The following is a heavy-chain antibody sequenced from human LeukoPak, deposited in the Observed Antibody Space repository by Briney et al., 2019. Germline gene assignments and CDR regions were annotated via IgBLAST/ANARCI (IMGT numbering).Heavy chain of an antibody. J-gene: IGHJ5*02. D-gene: IGHD6-19*01. CDR1: GGTFSSYA. CDR3: ARAPPGYSSGWYWFDP. V-gene: IGHV1-69*13. Sequence: ASVKVSCKASGGTFSSYAISWVRQAPGQGLEWMGGIIPIFGTANYAQKFQGRVTITADESASTACMELSSLRSEDTAVYYCARAPPGYSSGWYWFDPWGQGTLVAVSS. CDR2: IIPIFGTA.